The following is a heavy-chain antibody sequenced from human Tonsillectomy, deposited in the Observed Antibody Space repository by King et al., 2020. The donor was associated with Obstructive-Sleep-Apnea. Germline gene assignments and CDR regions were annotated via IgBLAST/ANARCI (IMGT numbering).Heavy chain of an antibody. CDR3: ARAGYSGYADAFDI. Sequence: QLVQSGGGLVQPGGSLRLSCAASGFTFSSYDMHWVRQATGKGLEWVSAIGTAGDTYYPASVKGRFTISRENAKNSLYLQMNSLRAGDTAVYYCARAGYSGYADAFDIWGQGTMVTVSS. CDR1: GFTFSSYD. CDR2: IGTAGDT. V-gene: IGHV3-13*01. D-gene: IGHD5-12*01. J-gene: IGHJ3*02.